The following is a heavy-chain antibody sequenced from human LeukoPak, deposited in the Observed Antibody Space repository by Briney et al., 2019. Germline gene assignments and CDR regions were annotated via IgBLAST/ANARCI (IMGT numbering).Heavy chain of an antibody. CDR2: IDWDDDK. D-gene: IGHD5-12*01. J-gene: IGHJ4*02. V-gene: IGHV2-70*11. CDR3: AQIRGGYAWIFDY. Sequence: SGPTLVNPTQTLTLTCIFYGFSLITSGMCVSWIRQPPGKALEWLARIDWDDDKYYSTSLKTRLTISKDTSQNQVVLTMTSMDPVDTATYYCAQIRGGYAWIFDYWGQGTLVTVSS. CDR1: GFSLITSGMC.